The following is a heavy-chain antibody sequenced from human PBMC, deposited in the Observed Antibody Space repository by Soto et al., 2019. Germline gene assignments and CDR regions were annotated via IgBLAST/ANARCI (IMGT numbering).Heavy chain of an antibody. CDR3: ARGNSGNYYFDY. J-gene: IGHJ4*02. CDR1: GGPLSRGAYY. V-gene: IGHV4-31*03. D-gene: IGHD3-10*01. Sequence: QVQLQESGPGLVKPSQTLSLTCTVSGGPLSRGAYYWSWIRQLPGKGLEWIGYIFYSGSTYYNPSLESRLTISVDTSKNPFSLRLTSVTAADTAVYYCARGNSGNYYFDYWGQGTLVTVSS. CDR2: IFYSGST.